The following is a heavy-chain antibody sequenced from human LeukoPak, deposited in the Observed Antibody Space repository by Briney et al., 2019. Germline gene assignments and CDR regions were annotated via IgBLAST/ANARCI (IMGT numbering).Heavy chain of an antibody. V-gene: IGHV3-30-3*01. D-gene: IGHD2-2*01. CDR2: ISYDGSNK. CDR3: ASPIVVVPAAGGKDKNWFDP. CDR1: GFTFSSYA. J-gene: IGHJ5*02. Sequence: GGSLRLSCAASGFTFSSYAMHWVRQAPGKGLEWVAVISYDGSNKYYADSVKGRFTISRDNSKNTLYLQMNSLRAEDTAVYYCASPIVVVPAAGGKDKNWFDPWGQGTLVTVSS.